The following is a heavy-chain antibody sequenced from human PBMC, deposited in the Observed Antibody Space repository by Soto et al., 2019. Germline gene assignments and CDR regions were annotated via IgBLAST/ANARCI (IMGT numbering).Heavy chain of an antibody. CDR3: AKNGLDNSPSAIDS. J-gene: IGHJ4*02. CDR2: ITGSGRDT. CDR1: GFTFRNNV. Sequence: LRLSGAASGFTFRNNVLSWVRQAPGKGLDWVSGITGSGRDTYYADSVKGRFTISRDNSKNMVFLQMNSLRAEDTALYYCAKNGLDNSPSAIDSWGPGTLVTVSS. V-gene: IGHV3-23*01. D-gene: IGHD2-8*01.